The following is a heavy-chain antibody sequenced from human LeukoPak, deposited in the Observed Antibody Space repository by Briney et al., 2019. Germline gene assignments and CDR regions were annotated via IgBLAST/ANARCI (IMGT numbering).Heavy chain of an antibody. CDR1: GSTFSSYW. CDR3: ARGLSSTGGFDY. Sequence: PGGSLRLSCAASGSTFSSYWMSWVRQAPGKGLEWLANIKQDGSEKYYVDSVKGRFTISRDNAKNSLYLQMNSLRAEDTAVCYCARGLSSTGGFDYWGQGTLVTVSS. CDR2: IKQDGSEK. V-gene: IGHV3-7*01. J-gene: IGHJ4*02. D-gene: IGHD1-26*01.